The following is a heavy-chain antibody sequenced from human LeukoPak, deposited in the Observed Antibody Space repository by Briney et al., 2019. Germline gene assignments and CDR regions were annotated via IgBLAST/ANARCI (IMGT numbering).Heavy chain of an antibody. CDR2: IYYSGST. CDR3: ARVPSYYDYVWGSYRSGAFDI. Sequence: PSETLSLTCAVYGGSFSSYYWSWIRQPPGKGLEWIGYIYYSGSTNYNPSLKSRVTISVDTSKNQFSLKLSSVTAADTAVYYCARVPSYYDYVWGSYRSGAFDIWGQGTMVTVSS. J-gene: IGHJ3*02. V-gene: IGHV4-59*13. CDR1: GGSFSSYY. D-gene: IGHD3-16*02.